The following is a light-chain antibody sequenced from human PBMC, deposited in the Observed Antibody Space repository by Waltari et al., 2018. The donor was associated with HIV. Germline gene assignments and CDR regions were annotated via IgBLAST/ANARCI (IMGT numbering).Light chain of an antibody. CDR1: SSHVGGYNS. CDR3: CSYAGSKTYV. V-gene: IGLV2-11*01. Sequence: QSALTQTRSVSGSPGQSVTISCTGTSSHVGGYNSVSWYQQHPGKAPKLIIYDVTKRPSGVPDRFTGSKSGDTASLTMSGLQAEDEADYYCCSYAGSKTYVFGTGTKVTVL. J-gene: IGLJ1*01. CDR2: DVT.